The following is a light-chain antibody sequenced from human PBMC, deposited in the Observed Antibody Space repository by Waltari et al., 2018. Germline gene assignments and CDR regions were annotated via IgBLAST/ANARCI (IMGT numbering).Light chain of an antibody. CDR1: QSVYSN. V-gene: IGKV3-15*01. J-gene: IGKJ4*01. CDR2: GAS. CDR3: QQYHDWPPVT. Sequence: TMMTQSPATLSVSPGERVTLPCRASQSVYSNLDWYQQKPGQAPRLLIYGASTRATGIPVRFSGSGSGTEFTLTISSLQSEDFAIYFCQQYHDWPPVTFGGGTKVEIK.